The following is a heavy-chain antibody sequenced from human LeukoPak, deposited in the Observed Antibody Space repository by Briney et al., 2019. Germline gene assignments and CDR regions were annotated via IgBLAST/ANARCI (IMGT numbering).Heavy chain of an antibody. Sequence: GGSLRLSCTASGFTFSSYGMHWVRQAPGKGLEWVAVISYDGSDKYYADSVKGRFTISRDNSKNTLYLQMNSLRAEDTAVYYCAKIRVIFNWNYAYYFDYWGQGSLVTVSS. J-gene: IGHJ4*02. CDR1: GFTFSSYG. D-gene: IGHD1-7*01. CDR2: ISYDGSDK. CDR3: AKIRVIFNWNYAYYFDY. V-gene: IGHV3-30*18.